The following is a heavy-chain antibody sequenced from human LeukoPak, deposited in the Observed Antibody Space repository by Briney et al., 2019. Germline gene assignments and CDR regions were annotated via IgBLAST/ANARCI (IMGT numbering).Heavy chain of an antibody. D-gene: IGHD6-13*01. V-gene: IGHV4-61*02. CDR3: ARDSSSWYYFEY. Sequence: SETLSLTCTVSGASISSGSYYWSWIRQPAGEGLEWIGRIYTSGSTNYNPSLKSRVTISIDTSKNQFSLKLGSVTAADTAVYYCARDSSSWYYFEYWGRGTLVTVSS. CDR1: GASISSGSYY. J-gene: IGHJ4*02. CDR2: IYTSGST.